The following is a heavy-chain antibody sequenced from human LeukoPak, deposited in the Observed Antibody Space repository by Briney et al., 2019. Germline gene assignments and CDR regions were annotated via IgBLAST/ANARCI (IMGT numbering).Heavy chain of an antibody. CDR3: ARAYSGFSDAFDI. CDR1: GGSISSGSYY. Sequence: SETLSLTCTVSGGSISSGSYYWSWLRQPAGKGLEWIGRVYASGSTNYNPSLKSRVTISVDTSKSQLSLKLSSVIAADTAVYYCARAYSGFSDAFDIWGQGTMVTVSS. CDR2: VYASGST. D-gene: IGHD3-16*01. V-gene: IGHV4-61*02. J-gene: IGHJ3*02.